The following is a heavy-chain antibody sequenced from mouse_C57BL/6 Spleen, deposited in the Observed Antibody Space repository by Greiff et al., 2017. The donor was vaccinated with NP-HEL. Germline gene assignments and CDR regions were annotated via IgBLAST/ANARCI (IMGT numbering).Heavy chain of an antibody. Sequence: QVQLQQPGAELVKPGSSVKLSCKASGYTFTSYWMHWVKQRPIQGLEWIGNIDPSDSDTHYNQKFKDKATLTVDKSSSTAYMQLNSLTSEDSAVYYCTREGVMDYWGQGTSVTVSS. CDR2: IDPSDSDT. CDR3: TREGVMDY. V-gene: IGHV1-52*01. J-gene: IGHJ4*01. CDR1: GYTFTSYW.